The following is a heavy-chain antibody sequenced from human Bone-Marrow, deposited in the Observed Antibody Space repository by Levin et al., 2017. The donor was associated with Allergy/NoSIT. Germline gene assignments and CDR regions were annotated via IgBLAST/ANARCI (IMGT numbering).Heavy chain of an antibody. Sequence: ASVKVSCKASGYTFSSYVISWVRQVPGQGLEWMGWSSAYNGRTKYVQNFEDRVNMTTDRSTSTAYMELRSLGSDDTAVYYCARENYDTSVQRLHFDSWGQGTLVTVSS. CDR1: GYTFSSYV. CDR3: ARENYDTSVQRLHFDS. J-gene: IGHJ4*02. D-gene: IGHD3-22*01. CDR2: SSAYNGRT. V-gene: IGHV1-18*01.